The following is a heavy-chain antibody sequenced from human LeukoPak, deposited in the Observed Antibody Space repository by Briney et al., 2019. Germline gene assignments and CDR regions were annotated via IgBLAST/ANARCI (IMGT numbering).Heavy chain of an antibody. D-gene: IGHD3-10*01. Sequence: SETLSLTCAVYGGSFSGYYWSWICQPPGKGLEWIGEINHSGSTNYNPSLKSRVTMSVDTSKNQFSLKLSSVTAADTAVYYCARGRITMVYWGQGTLVTVSS. J-gene: IGHJ4*02. V-gene: IGHV4-34*01. CDR3: ARGRITMVY. CDR1: GGSFSGYY. CDR2: INHSGST.